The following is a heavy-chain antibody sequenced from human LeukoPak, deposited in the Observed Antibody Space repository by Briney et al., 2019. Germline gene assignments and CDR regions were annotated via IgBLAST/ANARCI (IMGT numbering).Heavy chain of an antibody. CDR2: ISGDGGTT. CDR1: GFTFSSYV. CDR3: AKDRSFGYSSGWYSV. V-gene: IGHV3-23*01. Sequence: GGSLRLSCAASGFTFSSYVMSWVRQAPGKGLKWVAGISGDGGTTFYADSVKGRFTISRDNSKNTLYLQMNSLRAEDTAVYYCAKDRSFGYSSGWYSVWGQGTLVTVSS. D-gene: IGHD6-19*01. J-gene: IGHJ4*02.